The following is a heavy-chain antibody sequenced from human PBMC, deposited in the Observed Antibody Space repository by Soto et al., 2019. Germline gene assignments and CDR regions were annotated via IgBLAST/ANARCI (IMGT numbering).Heavy chain of an antibody. Sequence: EVQLLESGGGLVQPGGSLRLSCAASGFTFSSYAMSWVCQAPGKGLEWVSAISGSGGSTYYADSVKGRFTSSRDNSKNTLYMQMTSLRAEDTAVHYCARDPTWDFWSGYFGYCGRGTLVTVSS. CDR3: ARDPTWDFWSGYFGY. D-gene: IGHD3-3*01. CDR2: ISGSGGST. J-gene: IGHJ4*02. CDR1: GFTFSSYA. V-gene: IGHV3-23*01.